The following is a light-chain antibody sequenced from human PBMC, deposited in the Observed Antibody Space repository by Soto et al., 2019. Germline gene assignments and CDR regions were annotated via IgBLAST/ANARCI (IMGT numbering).Light chain of an antibody. CDR3: QQYDNLPWT. J-gene: IGKJ1*01. CDR1: HDITKY. V-gene: IGKV1-33*01. Sequence: DIQMPQSPSSLSASVGDSVTITCHASHDITKYLNWYQQKPGKAPKLLIYAASNLETGVPSRFSGSGSGTDFTLTVSSLQPEDIATYYCQQYDNLPWTFGQGTKVQSK. CDR2: AAS.